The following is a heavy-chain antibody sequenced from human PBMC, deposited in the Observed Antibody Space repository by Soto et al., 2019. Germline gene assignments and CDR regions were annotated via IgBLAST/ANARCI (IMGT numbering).Heavy chain of an antibody. CDR3: ARDPYYGTPSDY. CDR1: CCTLTPYG. CDR2: ISAYNGNT. V-gene: IGHV1-18*01. J-gene: IGHJ4*02. Sequence: SRRGSLKGSCCTLTPYGFSVVGPAPGQGLEWMGWISAYNGNTNYAQKLQARVTMTTDTSTSTAYMELRSLRSDDTAVYYCARDPYYGTPSDYWGQGTLVTVSS. D-gene: IGHD3-22*01.